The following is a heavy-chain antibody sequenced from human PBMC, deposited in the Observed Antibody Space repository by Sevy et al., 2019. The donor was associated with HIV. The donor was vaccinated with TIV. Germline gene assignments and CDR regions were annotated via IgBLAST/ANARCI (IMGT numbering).Heavy chain of an antibody. Sequence: GGSLRLSCAASGFTFCSYGMHWVRQAPGKGLEWVAVIWYDGSNKYYADSVKGRFTISRDNSKNTLYLQMNSLRAEDTAVYYCARGNLISIAAAGYFDYWGQGTLVTVSS. CDR2: IWYDGSNK. CDR3: ARGNLISIAAAGYFDY. J-gene: IGHJ4*02. D-gene: IGHD6-13*01. V-gene: IGHV3-33*01. CDR1: GFTFCSYG.